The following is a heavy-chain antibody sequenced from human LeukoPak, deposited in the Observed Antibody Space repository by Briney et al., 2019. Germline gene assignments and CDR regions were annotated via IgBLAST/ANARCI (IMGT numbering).Heavy chain of an antibody. V-gene: IGHV3-21*01. CDR1: GFTFSSYS. D-gene: IGHD5-18*01. J-gene: IGHJ4*02. Sequence: GGSLRLSCAASGFTFSSYSMNWVRRAPGKGLEWVSSISSSSSYIYYADSVKGRFTISRDNAKNSLYLQMNSLRAEDTAVYYCAKRSGSYGPLFDYWGQGTLVTVSS. CDR3: AKRSGSYGPLFDY. CDR2: ISSSSSYI.